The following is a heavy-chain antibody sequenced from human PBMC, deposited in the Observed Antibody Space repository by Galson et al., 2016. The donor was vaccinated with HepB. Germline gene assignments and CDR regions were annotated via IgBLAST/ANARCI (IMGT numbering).Heavy chain of an antibody. CDR3: ARGGTARIQLWLTY. J-gene: IGHJ4*02. D-gene: IGHD5-18*01. CDR1: GGSISDYY. CDR2: FYYSGST. Sequence: SETLSLTCTVSGGSISDYYWSWIRPPPGKGLEWIGYFYYSGSTNYNPSLKSRATISVDTSKNQFSLKLSSVTAADTAVYYCARGGTARIQLWLTYWGQGTLVTVSS. V-gene: IGHV4-59*01.